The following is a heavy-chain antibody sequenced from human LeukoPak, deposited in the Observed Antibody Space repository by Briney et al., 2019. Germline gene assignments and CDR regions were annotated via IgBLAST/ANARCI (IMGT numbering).Heavy chain of an antibody. CDR3: ARVQHDYDFWSGYYIQYYYYMDV. Sequence: GGSLRLSCAASGFTFSSYWMHWVRQAPGKGLVWVSRINTDGSSTSYADSVKGRFTISRDNAKNTLYLQMNSLRAEDTAVYYCARVQHDYDFWSGYYIQYYYYMDVWGKGTTVTVSS. J-gene: IGHJ6*03. CDR2: INTDGSST. V-gene: IGHV3-74*01. D-gene: IGHD3-3*01. CDR1: GFTFSSYW.